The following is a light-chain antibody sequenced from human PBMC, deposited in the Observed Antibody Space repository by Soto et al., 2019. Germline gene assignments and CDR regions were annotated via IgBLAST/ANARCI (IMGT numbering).Light chain of an antibody. CDR1: QNINNY. J-gene: IGKJ4*01. Sequence: EIVLTQSPATLSLSPGDTATLSCRASQNINNYLAWYQQKSGQAPRLLIFDASNRATGIPPRFSGRGSGTDITLTISSLEPEDFAVYYCQQRTDWPPLTFGGGTKVEVK. CDR3: QQRTDWPPLT. V-gene: IGKV3-11*01. CDR2: DAS.